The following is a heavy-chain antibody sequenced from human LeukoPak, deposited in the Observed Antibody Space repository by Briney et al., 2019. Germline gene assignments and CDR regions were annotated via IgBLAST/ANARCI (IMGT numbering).Heavy chain of an antibody. D-gene: IGHD3-10*01. CDR2: IRYDGSNK. CDR3: AKDNSRYGSGSYRFDY. V-gene: IGHV3-30*02. Sequence: GGSLRLSCAASGFTFSSYGMHWVRQAPGKGLEWVAFIRYDGSNKYYADAVKGRFTISRDSSKNTLYLQMNSLRAEDTAVYYCAKDNSRYGSGSYRFDYWGQGTLVTVSS. J-gene: IGHJ4*02. CDR1: GFTFSSYG.